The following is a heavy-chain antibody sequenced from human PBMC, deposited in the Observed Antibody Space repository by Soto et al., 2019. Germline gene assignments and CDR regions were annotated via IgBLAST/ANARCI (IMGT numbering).Heavy chain of an antibody. Sequence: GGSLRLSCAASGFTFSSYSMNWVRQAPGKGLEWVSSISSSSSYIYYADSVKGRFTISRDNAKNSLYLQMNSLRAEDTAVYYCAAYGSGSYYFDYWGQGTLVTV. D-gene: IGHD3-10*01. CDR3: AAYGSGSYYFDY. CDR1: GFTFSSYS. CDR2: ISSSSSYI. J-gene: IGHJ4*02. V-gene: IGHV3-21*01.